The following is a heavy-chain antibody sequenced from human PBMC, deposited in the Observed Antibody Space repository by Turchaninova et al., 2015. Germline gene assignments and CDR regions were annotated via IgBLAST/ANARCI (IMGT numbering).Heavy chain of an antibody. CDR2: ISGSGGST. Sequence: EVQLLESGGGLVQPGGSLRLPWAASGFTLSSCARSWVRQAPGKGREWVSAISGSGGSTYYADSVKGRFTISRDNSKNTLYLQMNSLRAEDTAVYYCAKGYSYDYWGQGTLVTVSS. CDR3: AKGYSYDY. V-gene: IGHV3-23*01. CDR1: GFTLSSCA. D-gene: IGHD5-18*01. J-gene: IGHJ4*02.